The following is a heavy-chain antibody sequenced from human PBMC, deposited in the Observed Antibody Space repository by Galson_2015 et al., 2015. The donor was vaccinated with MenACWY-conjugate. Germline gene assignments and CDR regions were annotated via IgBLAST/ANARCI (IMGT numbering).Heavy chain of an antibody. CDR3: AGGVLVTAMHSWYFEL. Sequence: ETLYLTCAVYGWSFRGPYWSWVRQPPGKGREWIGEINHSGSANYNQSLKSRVTISVDTSKNQFSLKLTSVTAADTALYFCAGGVLVTAMHSWYFELWGRGTLVTVSS. V-gene: IGHV4-34*01. CDR1: GWSFRGPY. CDR2: INHSGSA. J-gene: IGHJ2*01. D-gene: IGHD2-21*02.